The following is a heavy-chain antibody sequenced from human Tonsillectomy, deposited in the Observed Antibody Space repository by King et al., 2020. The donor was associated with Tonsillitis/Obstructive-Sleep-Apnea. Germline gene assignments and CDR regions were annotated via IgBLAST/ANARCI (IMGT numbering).Heavy chain of an antibody. CDR1: GFTFDDYA. Sequence: VQLVESGGGLVQPGRSLRLSCVASGFTFDDYAMYWVRQAPGKGLEGVSGISWNSGTIVYADSVKGRFTISRDNAKNSLYLEMKSLRAADTALYYCVKDLIIAVSGTPGDAFDIWGQGTMVTVSS. J-gene: IGHJ3*02. CDR2: ISWNSGTI. V-gene: IGHV3-9*01. D-gene: IGHD6-19*01. CDR3: VKDLIIAVSGTPGDAFDI.